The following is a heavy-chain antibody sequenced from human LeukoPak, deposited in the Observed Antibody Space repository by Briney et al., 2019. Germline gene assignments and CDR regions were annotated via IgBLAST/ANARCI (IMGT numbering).Heavy chain of an antibody. J-gene: IGHJ5*02. Sequence: SETLSLTCTVSGGSISSYHWSWIRQPPGNRLEWIGYIYYSGSTNYNPSLKGRVTISVDTPKNQFSLKVNSVTAADTAVYYCARVVAGRRFDPWGQGTLVTVSS. V-gene: IGHV4-59*01. CDR3: ARVVAGRRFDP. CDR2: IYYSGST. D-gene: IGHD6-19*01. CDR1: GGSISSYH.